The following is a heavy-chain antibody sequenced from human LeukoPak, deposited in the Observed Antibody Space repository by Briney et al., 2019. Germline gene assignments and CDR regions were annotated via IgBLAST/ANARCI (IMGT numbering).Heavy chain of an antibody. D-gene: IGHD1-26*01. Sequence: PSETLSLTCTVSGGSISSNSYYWSWIRQPAGKGLEWIGRIYTSGSTNYNPSLKSRVTISVDTSKSQFSLKLNSVTAADTAVYYCARDSGAVPYYFDYWGQGTLVTVSS. J-gene: IGHJ4*02. CDR2: IYTSGST. CDR1: GGSISSNSYY. CDR3: ARDSGAVPYYFDY. V-gene: IGHV4-61*02.